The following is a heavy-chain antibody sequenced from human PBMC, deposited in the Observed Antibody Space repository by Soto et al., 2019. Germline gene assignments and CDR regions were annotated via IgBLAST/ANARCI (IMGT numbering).Heavy chain of an antibody. CDR2: IRRRAKNYAT. Sequence: EVQLVESGGDLVQPGGSLKLSCAASGFTFSGSAMHWVRQASRKGLEWVGHIRRRAKNYATVYAASVKGRFIISRDDSKNTAYPQMNSLKTDDTAVYYCTRTFDGNDYFSPDFDYWGQGTLVTVSS. D-gene: IGHD3-16*01. CDR1: GFTFSGSA. V-gene: IGHV3-73*02. CDR3: TRTFDGNDYFSPDFDY. J-gene: IGHJ4*02.